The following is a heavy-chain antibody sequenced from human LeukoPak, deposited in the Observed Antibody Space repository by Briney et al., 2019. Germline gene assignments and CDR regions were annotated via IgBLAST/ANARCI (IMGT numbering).Heavy chain of an antibody. CDR1: GFTFSASS. V-gene: IGHV3-73*01. J-gene: IGHJ6*02. CDR2: VGSKVVNYAT. Sequence: GGSLRLSCAASGFTFSASSLNWVRQASGKGLEWVGRVGSKVVNYATAYAESVKGRFIISREDSKNTAYLQMNSLKTDDTAVYYCSNGHYGLDVWGQGTTVTVSS. CDR3: SNGHYGLDV.